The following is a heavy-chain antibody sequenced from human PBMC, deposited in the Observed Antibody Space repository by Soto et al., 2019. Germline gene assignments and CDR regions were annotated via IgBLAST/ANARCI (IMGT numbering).Heavy chain of an antibody. CDR3: ARGPSIAALTYYYYGMDV. D-gene: IGHD6-6*01. V-gene: IGHV1-46*01. J-gene: IGHJ6*02. CDR1: GYTFTSYY. CDR2: IKPSGGST. Sequence: GASVKVSCKASGYTFTSYYMHWVRQAPGQGLEWVGIIKPSGGSTSYAKKFQGRVTMTRDTSTSTVYMELSSLRSEDTAVYYCARGPSIAALTYYYYGMDVWGQGTTVTVSS.